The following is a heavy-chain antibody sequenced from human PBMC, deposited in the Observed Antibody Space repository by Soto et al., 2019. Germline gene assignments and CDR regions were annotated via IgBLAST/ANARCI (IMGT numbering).Heavy chain of an antibody. CDR1: GFTFSSYA. J-gene: IGHJ6*02. Sequence: PGGSLRLSCAASGFTFSSYAMSWVRQAPGKGLEWVSAISGSGGSTYYADSVKGRFTISRDNSKNTLYLQMNSLRAEDTAVYYCAKDHETQMVLYYYYGMDVWGQGTTVTVYS. CDR2: ISGSGGST. V-gene: IGHV3-23*01. D-gene: IGHD6-13*01. CDR3: AKDHETQMVLYYYYGMDV.